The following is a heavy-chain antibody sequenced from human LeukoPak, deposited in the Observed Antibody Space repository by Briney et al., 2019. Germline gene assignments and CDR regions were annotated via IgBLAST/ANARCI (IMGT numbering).Heavy chain of an antibody. CDR2: INPSGGST. V-gene: IGHV1-46*01. CDR1: GYTFTGYY. D-gene: IGHD6-6*01. J-gene: IGHJ4*02. Sequence: GASVKVSCKASGYTFTGYYMHWVRQAPGQGLEWMGIINPSGGSTSYAQKFQGRVTMTRDTSTSTVYMELSSLRSEDTAVYYCARDRLPLLRSTAARGPSDYWGQGTLVTVSS. CDR3: ARDRLPLLRSTAARGPSDY.